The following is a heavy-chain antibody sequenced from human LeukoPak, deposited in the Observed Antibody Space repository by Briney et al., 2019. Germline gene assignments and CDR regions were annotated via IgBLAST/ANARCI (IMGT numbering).Heavy chain of an antibody. Sequence: AASVKVSCKASGYTFTGYYMYWVRQAPGQGLEWMCWFNPNSGDTNYAQKSQGRVTMTRDTSISTAYMELSRLKSDDTAVYYCARGIGITVTALDTFDFWGQGTMVTVSS. CDR1: GYTFTGYY. CDR3: ARGIGITVTALDTFDF. CDR2: FNPNSGDT. J-gene: IGHJ3*01. V-gene: IGHV1-2*02. D-gene: IGHD6-19*01.